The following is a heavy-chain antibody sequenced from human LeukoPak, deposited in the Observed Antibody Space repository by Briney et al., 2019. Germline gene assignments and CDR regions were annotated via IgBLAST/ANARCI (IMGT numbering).Heavy chain of an antibody. D-gene: IGHD3-9*01. CDR3: ASSARYDILTGYTDY. CDR2: ISSSGSTI. CDR1: GFTFSDYY. Sequence: GGSLRLSCAASGFTFSDYYMSWIRQAPGKGLEWVSYISSSGSTIYYADSVKGRFTISRDNAKNSLYLQMNSLRAEDTAVYYCASSARYDILTGYTDYWGQGTLVTVSS. V-gene: IGHV3-11*01. J-gene: IGHJ4*02.